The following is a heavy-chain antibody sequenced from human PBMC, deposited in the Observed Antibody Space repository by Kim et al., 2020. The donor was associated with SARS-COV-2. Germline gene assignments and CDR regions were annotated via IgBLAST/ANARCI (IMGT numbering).Heavy chain of an antibody. J-gene: IGHJ3*01. CDR3: AKMSIVGATDAFDL. Sequence: GGSLRLSCAASGFTFDVYAMHWVRQAPGKGLEWVSGISWNSGSIGYADSVKGRFTISRDNAKNSLYLQMNSLRAEDTALYYCAKMSIVGATDAFDLWGQG. D-gene: IGHD1-26*01. V-gene: IGHV3-9*01. CDR1: GFTFDVYA. CDR2: ISWNSGSI.